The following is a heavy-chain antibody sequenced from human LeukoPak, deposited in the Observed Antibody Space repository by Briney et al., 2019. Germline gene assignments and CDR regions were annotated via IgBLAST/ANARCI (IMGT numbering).Heavy chain of an antibody. D-gene: IGHD3-10*01. CDR3: TTDLTMVRGVIVYFDY. J-gene: IGHJ4*02. Sequence: GGSLRLSCAASGFTFSNAWMSWVRQAPGKGLEWVGRIKSKTDGGTTDYAAPVKGRFTISRDDSKNTLYLQMNSLKTEDTAVYYCTTDLTMVRGVIVYFDYWGQGILVTVSS. V-gene: IGHV3-15*01. CDR2: IKSKTDGGTT. CDR1: GFTFSNAW.